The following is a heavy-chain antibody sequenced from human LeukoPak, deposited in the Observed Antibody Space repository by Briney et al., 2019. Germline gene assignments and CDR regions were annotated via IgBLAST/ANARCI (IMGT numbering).Heavy chain of an antibody. V-gene: IGHV1-69*04. CDR1: GGTFSSYA. CDR3: ATPIAAAGPYGMDV. J-gene: IGHJ6*02. D-gene: IGHD6-13*01. CDR2: IIPILGIA. Sequence: SVKVSCKASGGTFSSYAISWVRQAPGQGLEWMGRIIPILGIANYAQKFQGRVTITADKSTSTAYMELSSLGSEDTAVYYCATPIAAAGPYGMDVWGQGTTVTVSS.